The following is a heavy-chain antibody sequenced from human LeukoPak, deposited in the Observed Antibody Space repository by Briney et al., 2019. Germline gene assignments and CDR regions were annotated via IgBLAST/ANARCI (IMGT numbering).Heavy chain of an antibody. CDR1: GGSFSGYY. V-gene: IGHV4-34*01. Sequence: SETLSLTCAVYGGSFSGYYWSWIRQPPGKGLEWIGEINHSGSTKYNPSLKSRVTISVDTSKNQFSLKLSSVTAADTAVYYCARDIVVVPAAMGGGFDPWGQGTLVTVSS. CDR2: INHSGST. J-gene: IGHJ5*02. CDR3: ARDIVVVPAAMGGGFDP. D-gene: IGHD2-2*01.